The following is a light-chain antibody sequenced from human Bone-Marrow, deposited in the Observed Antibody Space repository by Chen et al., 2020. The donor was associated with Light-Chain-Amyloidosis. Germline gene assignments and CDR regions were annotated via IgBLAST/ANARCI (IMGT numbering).Light chain of an antibody. Sequence: QSALTLPASVSGSPRQSIPLSCTGTSSDVGGDNHVSWYQQHPDKAPKLMIYEVTNRPSWVPDRFSGSKSDTTASLTISGLQTEDEADYFCSSYTITNTLVFGSGTRVTVL. CDR3: SSYTITNTLV. CDR1: SSDVGGDNH. J-gene: IGLJ1*01. CDR2: EVT. V-gene: IGLV2-14*01.